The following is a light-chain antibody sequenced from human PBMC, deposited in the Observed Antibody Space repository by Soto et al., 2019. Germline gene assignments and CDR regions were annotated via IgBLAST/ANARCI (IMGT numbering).Light chain of an antibody. CDR1: QSISSTY. Sequence: EIVLTQSPGTLSLSPGERATLSCRASQSISSTYLTWYHQRPGQAPRLLIYDASRRATGIPDRFSGSGSGTDFSLTICRLEPEDFAVYYCQHYDSARWTFGLGTKVEIK. V-gene: IGKV3-20*01. CDR3: QHYDSARWT. CDR2: DAS. J-gene: IGKJ1*01.